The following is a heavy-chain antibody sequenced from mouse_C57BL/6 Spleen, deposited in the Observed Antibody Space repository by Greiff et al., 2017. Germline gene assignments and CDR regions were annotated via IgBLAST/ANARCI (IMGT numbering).Heavy chain of an antibody. D-gene: IGHD1-1*01. J-gene: IGHJ2*01. V-gene: IGHV1-26*01. Sequence: VQLQQSGPELVKPGASVKISCKASGYTFTDYYMNWVKQSHGKSLEWIGDINPNNGGTSYNQKFKGKATLTVDKSSSTAYMELRSLTSEDSAVYYCARWGTTVYWGQGTTLTVSS. CDR2: INPNNGGT. CDR3: ARWGTTVY. CDR1: GYTFTDYY.